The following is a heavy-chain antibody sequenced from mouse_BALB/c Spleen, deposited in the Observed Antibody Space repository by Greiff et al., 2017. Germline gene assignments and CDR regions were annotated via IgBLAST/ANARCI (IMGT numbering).Heavy chain of an antibody. CDR2: ISSGGSYT. V-gene: IGHV5-6*01. J-gene: IGHJ3*01. CDR1: GFTFSSYG. CDR3: ARQGMLTTGTFAY. D-gene: IGHD2-2*01. Sequence: EVHLVESGGDLVKPGGSLKLSCAASGFTFSSYGMSWVRQTPDKRLEWVATISSGGSYTYYPDSVKGRFTISRDNAKNTLYLQMSSLKSEDTAMYYCARQGMLTTGTFAYWGQGTLVTVSA.